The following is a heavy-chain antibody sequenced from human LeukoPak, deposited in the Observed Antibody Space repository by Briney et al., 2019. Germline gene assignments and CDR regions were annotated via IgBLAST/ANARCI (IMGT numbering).Heavy chain of an antibody. CDR2: ISGSGGST. Sequence: PGGSLRLSCAASGFTFSSYAMSWVRQAPGKGLEWVSAISGSGGSTYYADSVKGRFTISRDNSKNTLYLQMNSLRAEDTAVYYCANAYGSSGYYYDYWGQGTLVTVSS. J-gene: IGHJ4*02. CDR3: ANAYGSSGYYYDY. V-gene: IGHV3-23*01. D-gene: IGHD3-22*01. CDR1: GFTFSSYA.